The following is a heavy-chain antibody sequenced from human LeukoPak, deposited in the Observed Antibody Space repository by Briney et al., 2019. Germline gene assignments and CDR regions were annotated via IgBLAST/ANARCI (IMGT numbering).Heavy chain of an antibody. CDR1: GFTFSSYG. V-gene: IGHV3-30*03. CDR3: ARRQWLGLF. CDR2: ISYDGSNK. J-gene: IGHJ4*02. Sequence: PGGSLRLSCAASGFTFSSYGMHWVRQAPGKGLEWVAVISYDGSNKYYADPVKGRFTISRDNSKNTLYLQMNSLRAEDTAVYYCARRQWLGLFWGQGTLVPLSS. D-gene: IGHD5-24*01.